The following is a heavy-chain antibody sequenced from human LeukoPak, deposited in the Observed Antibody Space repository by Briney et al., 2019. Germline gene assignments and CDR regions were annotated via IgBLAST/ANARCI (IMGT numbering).Heavy chain of an antibody. CDR1: GFSLSTSGVG. Sequence: ESGPTLVNPTQTLTLTCTFSGFSLSTSGVGVGWIRQPPGKALEWLSLIYWNDDKRYSPSLKSRLTITKDTSKNQVVLTMTNMDPVDTATYYCAHTINYGDYAPFDYWGQGTLVTVSS. CDR3: AHTINYGDYAPFDY. V-gene: IGHV2-5*01. D-gene: IGHD4-17*01. CDR2: IYWNDDK. J-gene: IGHJ4*02.